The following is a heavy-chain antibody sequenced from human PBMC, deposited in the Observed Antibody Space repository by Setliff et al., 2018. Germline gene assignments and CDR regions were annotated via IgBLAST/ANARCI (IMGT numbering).Heavy chain of an antibody. J-gene: IGHJ4*02. CDR2: IKSKTDGATT. CDR3: ARDQDGRGPAADY. CDR1: GFTFSNAW. D-gene: IGHD2-2*01. V-gene: IGHV3-15*05. Sequence: PGGSLRLSCVVSGFTFSNAWMNWVRQAPGKGLEWVGHIKSKTDGATTDYAAPVKGRFTISRDNAKNTLFLQMNSLRVEDTAVYYCARDQDGRGPAADYWGQGTLVTVSS.